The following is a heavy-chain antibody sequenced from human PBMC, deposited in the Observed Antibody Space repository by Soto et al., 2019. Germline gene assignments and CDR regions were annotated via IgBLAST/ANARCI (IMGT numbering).Heavy chain of an antibody. CDR3: ANERAARGIDY. CDR1: GFTFTNYA. CDR2: ISGNGGST. Sequence: EVQLLESGGGLVQPGGSLRLSCAASGFTFTNYAMSWVRQTPGKGLEWVSTISGNGGSTYNADSVKGRFTISRDNSKNTLYLQMNSLRAEDTAVYYCANERAARGIDYWGQGSLVTVSS. J-gene: IGHJ4*02. D-gene: IGHD6-6*01. V-gene: IGHV3-23*01.